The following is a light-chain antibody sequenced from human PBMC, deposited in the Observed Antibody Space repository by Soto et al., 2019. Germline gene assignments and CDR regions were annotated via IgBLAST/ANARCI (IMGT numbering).Light chain of an antibody. Sequence: DIQMTQSPSSLSASLGDRVTITCRASQSVSSHLNWYQQKPGKAPNLLISDAASLQSGVPSRFSGSGSGTDFTLTISSLQPEDFATYFCQHHYATPYTFGQGTKLEIK. J-gene: IGKJ2*01. CDR3: QHHYATPYT. CDR2: DAA. V-gene: IGKV1-39*01. CDR1: QSVSSH.